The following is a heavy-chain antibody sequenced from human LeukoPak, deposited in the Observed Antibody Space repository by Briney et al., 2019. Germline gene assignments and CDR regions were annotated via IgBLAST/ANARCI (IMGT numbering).Heavy chain of an antibody. D-gene: IGHD5-12*01. CDR2: INHSGST. CDR1: GGSFSGYY. Sequence: SETLSLTCAVYGGSFSGYYWSWIRQPPGKGLEWIGEINHSGSTNYNPSLKSRVTISVDTSKNQFSLKLSSVTAADTAVYYCAREPGYSGFDYWGQGTLVTVSS. V-gene: IGHV4-34*01. J-gene: IGHJ4*02. CDR3: AREPGYSGFDY.